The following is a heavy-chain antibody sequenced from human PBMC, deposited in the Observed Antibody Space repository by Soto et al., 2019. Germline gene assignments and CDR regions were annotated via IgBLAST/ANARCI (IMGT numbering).Heavy chain of an antibody. CDR2: IKYDESST. D-gene: IGHD1-26*01. V-gene: IGHV3-74*01. CDR1: GFTFNNYW. J-gene: IGHJ4*02. Sequence: EVQLVESGGGLVQPGGSLRLSCAASGFTFNNYWMHWVRQAPGKGLVWVSRIKYDESSTSYADSVKGRFTISRDNAKNTPFLQIKRLRGEEPGVYLCARGGLGAYFFYYWGQGNLV. CDR3: ARGGLGAYFFYY.